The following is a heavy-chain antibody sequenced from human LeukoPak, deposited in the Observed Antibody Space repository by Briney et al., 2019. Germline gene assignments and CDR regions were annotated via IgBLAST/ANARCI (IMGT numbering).Heavy chain of an antibody. CDR3: ARGPAMVRGVIPYNWFGP. V-gene: IGHV1-3*01. J-gene: IGHJ5*02. Sequence: ASVKVSCKASGYTFTSYAMHWVRQAPGQRLEWMGWINAGNGNTKYSQKFQGRVTITADESTSTAYMELSSLRSEDTAVYYCARGPAMVRGVIPYNWFGPWGQGTLVTVSS. D-gene: IGHD3-10*01. CDR1: GYTFTSYA. CDR2: INAGNGNT.